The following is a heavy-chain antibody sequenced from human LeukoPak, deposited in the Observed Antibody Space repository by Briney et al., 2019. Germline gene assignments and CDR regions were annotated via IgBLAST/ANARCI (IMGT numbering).Heavy chain of an antibody. J-gene: IGHJ5*02. Sequence: SVKVSCKASGGTFSSYAISWVRQAPGQGLEWMGRIIPILGIANYAQKFQGRVTITADKSTSTDYMELSSLRSEDTAVYYCARARTLGYCSSTSCRRNWFDPWGQGTLVTVSS. CDR2: IIPILGIA. CDR1: GGTFSSYA. V-gene: IGHV1-69*04. D-gene: IGHD2-2*01. CDR3: ARARTLGYCSSTSCRRNWFDP.